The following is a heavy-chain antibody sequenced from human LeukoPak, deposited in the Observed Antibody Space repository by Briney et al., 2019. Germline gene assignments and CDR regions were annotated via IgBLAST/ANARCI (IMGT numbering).Heavy chain of an antibody. D-gene: IGHD2-15*01. V-gene: IGHV1-18*01. Sequence: ASVKVSCKASGYIFTSYVLHWVRQAPGQGLEWMGWISAYNGNTNYAQKLQGRVTMTTDTSTSTAYMELRSLRSDDTAVYYCARDPPRIVVVVAATNYSGMDVWGQGTTVTVSS. CDR3: ARDPPRIVVVVAATNYSGMDV. CDR2: ISAYNGNT. J-gene: IGHJ6*02. CDR1: GYIFTSYV.